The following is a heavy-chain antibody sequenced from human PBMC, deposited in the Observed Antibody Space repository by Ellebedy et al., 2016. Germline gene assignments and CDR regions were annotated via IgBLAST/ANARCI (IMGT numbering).Heavy chain of an antibody. CDR2: ISGSGGST. CDR3: AKDRGGSGGVWGSVFDY. Sequence: GGSLRLSXTASGFTFSSYAMSWVRQAPGKGLEWVSAISGSGGSTYYADSVKGRFTISRDNSKNTLYLQMNSLRAEDTAVYYCAKDRGGSGGVWGSVFDYWGQGTLVTVSS. J-gene: IGHJ4*02. D-gene: IGHD6-19*01. V-gene: IGHV3-23*01. CDR1: GFTFSSYA.